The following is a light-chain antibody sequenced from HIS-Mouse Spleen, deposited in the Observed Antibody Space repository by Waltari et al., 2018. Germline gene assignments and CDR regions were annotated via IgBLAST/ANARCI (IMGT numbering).Light chain of an antibody. J-gene: IGKJ5*01. V-gene: IGKV1-5*03. Sequence: DIQMTQSPSTLSASVGDRVTITCRASQSISSWLAWYQQKPGKAHKLLSYKASSLESGVPSRFSGSGSGTEFTLTISSLQPDDFATYYCQQYNSYPITFGQGTRLEIK. CDR2: KAS. CDR3: QQYNSYPIT. CDR1: QSISSW.